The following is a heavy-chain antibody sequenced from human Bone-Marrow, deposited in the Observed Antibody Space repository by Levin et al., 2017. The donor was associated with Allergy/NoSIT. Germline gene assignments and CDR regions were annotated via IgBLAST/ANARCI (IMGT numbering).Heavy chain of an antibody. Sequence: GESLKISCAASGFTVSSNYMSWVRQAPGKGPEWVSVTYSDGTTYYADSVKGRFTISRDSSKNILYLQMNSLRPKDTAVYYCARGSGSYYGDDWGQGTLVTVSS. D-gene: IGHD1-26*01. CDR1: GFTVSSNY. CDR2: TYSDGTT. J-gene: IGHJ4*02. CDR3: ARGSGSYYGDD. V-gene: IGHV3-66*01.